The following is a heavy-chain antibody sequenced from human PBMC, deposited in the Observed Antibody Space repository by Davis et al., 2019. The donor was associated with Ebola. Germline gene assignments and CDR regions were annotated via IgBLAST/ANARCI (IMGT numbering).Heavy chain of an antibody. CDR3: AKVRSYDAFDI. CDR1: GFTFSSYA. J-gene: IGHJ3*02. Sequence: SLMISCAASGFTFSSYAMTWVRQAPGKGLEWVPAISGSGGSTYYADSVKGRFTISRDNSKNTLYLQMTSLRAEDTAVYYCAKVRSYDAFDIWGQGTMVTVSS. CDR2: ISGSGGST. V-gene: IGHV3-23*01.